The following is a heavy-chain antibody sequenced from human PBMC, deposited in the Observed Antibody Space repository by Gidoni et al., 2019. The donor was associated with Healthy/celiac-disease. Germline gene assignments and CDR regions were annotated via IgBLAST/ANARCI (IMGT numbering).Heavy chain of an antibody. D-gene: IGHD3-10*01. V-gene: IGHV4-31*03. J-gene: IGHJ4*02. Sequence: QVQLQESGPGLVKPSQTLSLTCTVSGGSISSGGYYWSWIRQHPGKGLEWIGYIYYSGSTYYNPSLKSRVTISADTSKNQFSLKLSSVTAADTAVYYCARGCYYGSGSYYYFDYWGQGTLVTVSS. CDR1: GGSISSGGYY. CDR2: IYYSGST. CDR3: ARGCYYGSGSYYYFDY.